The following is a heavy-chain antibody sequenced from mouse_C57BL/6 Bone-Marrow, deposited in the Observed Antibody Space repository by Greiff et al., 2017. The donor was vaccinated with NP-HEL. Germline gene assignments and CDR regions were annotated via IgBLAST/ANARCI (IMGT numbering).Heavy chain of an antibody. CDR3: ARRAWRYFDV. Sequence: VQLKESGGGLVKPGGSLKLSCAASGFTFSDYGMHWVRQAPEKGLEWVAYISSGSSTIYYADTVKGRFTISRDNAKNTLFLQMTSLRSEDTAMYYCARRAWRYFDVWGTGTTVTVSS. CDR1: GFTFSDYG. V-gene: IGHV5-17*01. CDR2: ISSGSSTI. J-gene: IGHJ1*03.